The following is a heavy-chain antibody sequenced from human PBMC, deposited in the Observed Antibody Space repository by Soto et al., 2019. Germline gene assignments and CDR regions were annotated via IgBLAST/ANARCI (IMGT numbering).Heavy chain of an antibody. J-gene: IGHJ4*02. CDR2: ISYDGSQK. V-gene: IGHV3-30*04. D-gene: IGHD3-22*01. CDR3: SRVQNYHDEVDGDF. CDR1: GFTFSSYA. Sequence: QVQLVESGGGVVQPGRSLRLSCAGSGFTFSSYAMHWVRQAPGTGLEWLAVISYDGSQKYYADSVKGRFTISRDNSKNTVFLQMDSLRAEDTAVYYCSRVQNYHDEVDGDFWGQGTLVTVSS.